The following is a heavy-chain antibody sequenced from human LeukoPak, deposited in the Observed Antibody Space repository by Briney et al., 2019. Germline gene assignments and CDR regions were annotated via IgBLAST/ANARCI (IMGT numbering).Heavy chain of an antibody. CDR3: AKGGGTSSSYYMDV. Sequence: GGSLRLSCAAAGFTFSSYAMSWVRQAPGKGPEWVSFIVGGGGATYYADSVRGRFTISRDNSKNTLYLQMNNLRAEDTAVYYCAKGGGTSSSYYMDVWGKGTPVTVS. CDR2: IVGGGGAT. J-gene: IGHJ6*03. D-gene: IGHD2-15*01. CDR1: GFTFSSYA. V-gene: IGHV3-23*01.